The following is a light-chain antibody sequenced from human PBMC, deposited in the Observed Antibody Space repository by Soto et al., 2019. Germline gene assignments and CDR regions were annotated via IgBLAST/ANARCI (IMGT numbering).Light chain of an antibody. CDR3: QEYNSYSMYT. CDR1: QSISSW. V-gene: IGKV1-5*03. CDR2: KAS. Sequence: DIQMTQSPSTLSASVGDRVTITCRASQSISSWLAWYQQKPGKAPKLLIYKASTLESGVPSRFSGSGSGTEFTLPISSLQPDDFAADYCQEYNSYSMYTFGQGTKLEIK. J-gene: IGKJ2*01.